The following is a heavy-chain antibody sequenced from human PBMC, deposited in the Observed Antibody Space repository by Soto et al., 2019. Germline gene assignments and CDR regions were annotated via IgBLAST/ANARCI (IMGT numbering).Heavy chain of an antibody. J-gene: IGHJ4*02. CDR3: ARDIDYDIDY. CDR1: GYTFSNYG. V-gene: IGHV1-18*01. D-gene: IGHD3-16*01. Sequence: GASVKVSCKASGYTFSNYGISWVRQVPGQGLEWVGWIYAENGLTRYVQKFQGRVTITTHRSTTTAFMDLRSLTSDDTAMYYCARDIDYDIDYWGQGTLVTVSS. CDR2: IYAENGLT.